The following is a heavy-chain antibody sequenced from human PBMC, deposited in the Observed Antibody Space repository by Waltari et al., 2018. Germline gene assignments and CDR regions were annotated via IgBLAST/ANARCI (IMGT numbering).Heavy chain of an antibody. Sequence: EVQLLESGGGLVQPGGSLRLSCAASGFTFSSYAMSWVRQAPGKGLEWVSAISGSGGSTYYADSVKGRFTISRDNSKNTLYLQMNSLRAEDTAVYYCAKGPRVLRFEPGFDYWGQGTLVTVPS. D-gene: IGHD3-16*01. CDR1: GFTFSSYA. CDR2: ISGSGGST. V-gene: IGHV3-23*01. J-gene: IGHJ4*02. CDR3: AKGPRVLRFEPGFDY.